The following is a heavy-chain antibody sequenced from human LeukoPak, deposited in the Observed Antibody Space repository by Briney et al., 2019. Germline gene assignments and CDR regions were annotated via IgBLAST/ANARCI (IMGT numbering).Heavy chain of an antibody. CDR2: VYYGRTT. V-gene: IGHV4-39*01. J-gene: IGHJ5*01. D-gene: IGHD5-12*01. CDR1: AGSFISSSHH. CDR3: VRHNGRGGATMGAFDS. Sequence: PSETLSLTCTVSAGSFISSSHHWGWIRQSPGKGLEWIGSVYYGRTTYYNPSLDGRVTVSLDTSANQFSLQLNSVTAADTAVYYCVRHNGRGGATMGAFDSWGQGSLVTVSS.